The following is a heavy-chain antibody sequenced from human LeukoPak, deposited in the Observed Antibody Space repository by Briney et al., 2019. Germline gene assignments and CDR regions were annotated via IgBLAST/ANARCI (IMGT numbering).Heavy chain of an antibody. CDR1: GYTFTDNH. D-gene: IGHD7-27*01. CDR3: ARELGRNAFDI. V-gene: IGHV1-2*02. CDR2: INPNSGGT. Sequence: ASVKVSCKASGYTFTDNHMYWIRQAPGQGPECMGWINPNSGGTNYAQKFQVRITMTRDTSISTAYMELSRLTSDDTAIYFCARELGRNAFDIWGQGTMVTVSP. J-gene: IGHJ3*02.